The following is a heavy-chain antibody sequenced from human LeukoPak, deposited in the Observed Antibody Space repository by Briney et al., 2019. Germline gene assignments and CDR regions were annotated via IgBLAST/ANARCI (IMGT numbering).Heavy chain of an antibody. CDR3: ARNLWFGEFNWFDP. CDR1: GGSISSSNFY. V-gene: IGHV4-39*07. J-gene: IGHJ5*02. D-gene: IGHD3-10*01. CDR2: IYYSGST. Sequence: PSETLSLTCTVSGGSISSSNFYWGWIRQPPGKRLEWIGSIYYSGSTYYNPSLKSRVTISVDTPKNQFSLKLSSVTAADTAVYYCARNLWFGEFNWFDPWGQGTLVTVSS.